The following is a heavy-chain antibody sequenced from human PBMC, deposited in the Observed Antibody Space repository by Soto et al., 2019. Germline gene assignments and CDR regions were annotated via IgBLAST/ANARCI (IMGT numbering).Heavy chain of an antibody. Sequence: SETLSLTCTVQGGSFPGYYWTWIRQPPGKGLEWIGEISHGGSTSYSTSLKSRLTISQDTSENHFSLTLTSLTAADTGVYYCAVLIGGSNYFDFWGQGALVTVSS. CDR3: AVLIGGSNYFDF. V-gene: IGHV4-34*01. CDR2: ISHGGST. D-gene: IGHD3-16*01. CDR1: GGSFPGYY. J-gene: IGHJ4*02.